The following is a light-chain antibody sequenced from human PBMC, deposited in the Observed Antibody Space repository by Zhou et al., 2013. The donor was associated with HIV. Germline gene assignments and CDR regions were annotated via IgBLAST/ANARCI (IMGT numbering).Light chain of an antibody. CDR1: QTINSF. V-gene: IGKV1-39*01. J-gene: IGKJ2*01. CDR2: GAS. CDR3: QHYNSDSEYT. Sequence: DIQMTQSPLSLSASVGDRVTITCRASQTINSFLSWYQKKPGKAPTLLIYGASRLQSGVPSRFRGSGAGTDFTLTISSLQPDDSATYYCQHYNSDSEYTFGQGTTLEI.